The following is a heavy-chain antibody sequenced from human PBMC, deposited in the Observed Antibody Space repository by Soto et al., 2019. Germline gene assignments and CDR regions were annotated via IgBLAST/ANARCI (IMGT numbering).Heavy chain of an antibody. Sequence: QVPLVQSGAEGKKPGSSVTVSCKASGVTFSSYAIHWVRQAPGQGLEWMGGIIPMYGPAKYAKSLQGRVTITADESETKVDKVMPSMPAQSTTVYYCLTVTTMVRGVIENWFDPWGQGTMVTVPS. V-gene: IGHV1-69*01. CDR3: LTVTTMVRGVIENWFDP. CDR2: IIPMYGPA. J-gene: IGHJ5*01. CDR1: GVTFSSYA. D-gene: IGHD3-10*01.